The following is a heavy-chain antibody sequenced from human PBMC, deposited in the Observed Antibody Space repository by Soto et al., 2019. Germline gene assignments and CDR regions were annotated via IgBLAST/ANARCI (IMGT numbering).Heavy chain of an antibody. CDR1: GFTFSNAW. V-gene: IGHV3-15*01. CDR2: IKSKNNGGTT. Sequence: VGSLRLSCAASGFTFSNAWMSWVRQAPGKGLEWVGRIKSKNNGGTTDYAAPVKGRFTISRDDSKNTLFLQMSSLKTEDTAVYYCSTDLRLGKNYHSNPYLDFWGQGTLVTVSS. D-gene: IGHD3-22*01. J-gene: IGHJ4*02. CDR3: STDLRLGKNYHSNPYLDF.